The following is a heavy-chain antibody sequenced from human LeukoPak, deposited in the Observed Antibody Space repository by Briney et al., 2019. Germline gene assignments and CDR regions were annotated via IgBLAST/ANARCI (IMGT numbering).Heavy chain of an antibody. CDR2: INPISGGT. J-gene: IGHJ4*02. V-gene: IGHV1-2*04. Sequence: GASVKVSCKASRYTFTDYYLHWVRQAPGQGLEWMGWINPISGGTNYAQKFQGWVTMTRDTSISTAYMELSRLTSDDTAVYYCAGGGGAGVSAGTGGGGHDYWGQGTLVIVSS. CDR3: AGGGGAGVSAGTGGGGHDY. D-gene: IGHD3-10*01. CDR1: RYTFTDYY.